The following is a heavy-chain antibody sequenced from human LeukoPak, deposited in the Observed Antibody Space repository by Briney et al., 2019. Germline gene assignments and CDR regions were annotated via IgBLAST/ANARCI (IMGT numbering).Heavy chain of an antibody. D-gene: IGHD3-22*01. CDR2: IRWDRGSI. Sequence: GGSLRLSCAASGFTFDDYAMLWVRQAPGKGLEWVSGIRWDRGSIGYADSVKGRFTISRDNAKNSLYLQMNSLRAEDTALYYCAKDNRQKYYYDSSGMGEHGYWGQGTLVTVSS. CDR1: GFTFDDYA. V-gene: IGHV3-9*01. J-gene: IGHJ4*02. CDR3: AKDNRQKYYYDSSGMGEHGY.